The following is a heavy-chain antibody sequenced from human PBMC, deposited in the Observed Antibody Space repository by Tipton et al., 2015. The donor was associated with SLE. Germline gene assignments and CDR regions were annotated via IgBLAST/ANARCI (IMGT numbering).Heavy chain of an antibody. D-gene: IGHD6-19*01. J-gene: IGHJ3*02. CDR3: VKDRQWLFPFDAFDI. CDR2: ISSNGGST. V-gene: IGHV3-64D*06. Sequence: GSLRLSCSASGFTFSSYAVHWVRQAPGKGLEYVSAISSNGGSTYYADSVKGRFTISRDNSKNTLYLQMSSLRAEDTAVYYCVKDRQWLFPFDAFDIWGQGTMVTVSS. CDR1: GFTFSSYA.